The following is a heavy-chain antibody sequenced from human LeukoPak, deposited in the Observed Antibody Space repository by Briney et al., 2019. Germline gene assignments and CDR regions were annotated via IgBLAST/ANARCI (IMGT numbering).Heavy chain of an antibody. CDR1: GGSISSSGYY. CDR2: IYNSGST. CDR3: ARGLWFGEYYFDY. J-gene: IGHJ4*02. Sequence: SETLSLTCTVSGGSISSSGYYWGWIRQPPGKGLEWIGTIYNSGSTYYNPSLKSRVTISVDTSKNQFSLKLSSVTAADTAVYYCARGLWFGEYYFDYWGQGTLVTVSS. V-gene: IGHV4-39*07. D-gene: IGHD3-10*01.